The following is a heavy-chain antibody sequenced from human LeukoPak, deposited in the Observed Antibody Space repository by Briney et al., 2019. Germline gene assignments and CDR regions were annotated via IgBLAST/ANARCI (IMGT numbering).Heavy chain of an antibody. Sequence: PSETLSLTCAVYGGSFSGYYWSWIRQPPGKGLEWIGEINHSGSTNYNPSLKSRVTISVDTSKNQLSLKLSSVTAADTAVYYCARGGTMIDGGQTLYYFDYWGQGTLVTVSS. CDR1: GGSFSGYY. CDR3: ARGGTMIDGGQTLYYFDY. D-gene: IGHD3-22*01. J-gene: IGHJ4*02. V-gene: IGHV4-34*01. CDR2: INHSGST.